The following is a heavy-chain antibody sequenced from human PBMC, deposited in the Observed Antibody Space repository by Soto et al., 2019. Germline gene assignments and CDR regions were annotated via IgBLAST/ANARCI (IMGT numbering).Heavy chain of an antibody. CDR1: GYTFTVYY. CDR3: ARDDGARLISAFDL. V-gene: IGHV1-2*02. Sequence: QAQLVQSGAEVRKPGSSVTLSCKASGYTFTVYYLHWVRQAPGQGPEWMGWINTVTGCTMYAQKFVGRVTMTRDTSINTVYMDLGGLTSDDTAIYYCARDDGARLISAFDLWGQGAMVSVS. D-gene: IGHD2-21*01. J-gene: IGHJ3*01. CDR2: INTVTGCT.